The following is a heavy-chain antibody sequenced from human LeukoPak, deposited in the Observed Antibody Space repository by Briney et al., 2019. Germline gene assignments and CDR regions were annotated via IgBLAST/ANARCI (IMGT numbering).Heavy chain of an antibody. CDR3: ARASSIGYSYGKDFDY. D-gene: IGHD5-18*01. J-gene: IGHJ4*02. CDR2: INHSGST. V-gene: IGHV4-34*01. CDR1: GGSFSGYY. Sequence: PSETLSLTCAVYGGSFSGYYWSWIRQPPGKGLEWIGEINHSGSTNYNPSLKSRVTISVDTSENQFSLKLSSVTAADTAVYYCARASSIGYSYGKDFDYWGQGTLVTVSS.